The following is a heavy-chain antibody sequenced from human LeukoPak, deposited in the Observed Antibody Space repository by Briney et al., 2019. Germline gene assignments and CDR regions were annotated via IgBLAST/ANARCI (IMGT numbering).Heavy chain of an antibody. CDR2: IYYSGST. J-gene: IGHJ4*02. Sequence: SETLSLTCTVSGGSISSSSCYWGWIRQPPGKGLEWIGSIYYSGSTYYNPSLKSRVTISVDTSKNQFSLKLSSVTAADTAVYYCARATLYYYDSSGNTFDYWGQGTLVTVSS. CDR1: GGSISSSSCY. CDR3: ARATLYYYDSSGNTFDY. D-gene: IGHD3-22*01. V-gene: IGHV4-39*07.